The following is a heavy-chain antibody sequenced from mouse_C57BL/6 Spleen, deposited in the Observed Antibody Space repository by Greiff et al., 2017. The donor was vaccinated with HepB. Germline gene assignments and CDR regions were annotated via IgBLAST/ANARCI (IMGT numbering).Heavy chain of an antibody. D-gene: IGHD1-1*01. CDR3: AMGYYYGSRGFDY. Sequence: QVTLKVSGAELVKPGASVKMSCKASGYTFTTYPIEWMKQNHGKSLEWIGNFHPYNDDTKYNEKFKGKATLTVEKSSSTVYLELSRLTSDDSAVYYCAMGYYYGSRGFDYWGQGTTLTVSS. CDR2: FHPYNDDT. CDR1: GYTFTTYP. J-gene: IGHJ2*01. V-gene: IGHV1-47*01.